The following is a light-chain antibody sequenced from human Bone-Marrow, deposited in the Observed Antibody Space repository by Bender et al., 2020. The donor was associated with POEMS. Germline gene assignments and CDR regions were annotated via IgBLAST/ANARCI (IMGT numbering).Light chain of an antibody. CDR3: AVWDDSLNGWV. Sequence: QSVLTQPPSASGTPGQRVTISCSGGSSNIGAHAVNWYQHLPATAPKLLIYSSHRRPSEVPDRFSGSRSGTSASLAISGLQSEDEADYYCAVWDDSLNGWVCGGGTKLTVL. CDR2: SSH. J-gene: IGLJ3*02. V-gene: IGLV1-44*01. CDR1: SSNIGAHA.